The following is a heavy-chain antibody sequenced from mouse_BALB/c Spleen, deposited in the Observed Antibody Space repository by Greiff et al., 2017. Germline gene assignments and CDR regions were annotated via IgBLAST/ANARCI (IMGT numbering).Heavy chain of an antibody. Sequence: EVKLQQSGAELVKPGASVKLSCTASGFNIKDTYMHWVKQRPEQGLEWIGRIDPANGNTKYDPNFQGKATITADTSSNTAYLQLSSLTSEDTAVYYCARYADGAYWGQGTLVTVSA. CDR3: ARYADGAY. J-gene: IGHJ3*01. CDR2: IDPANGNT. CDR1: GFNIKDTY. V-gene: IGHV14-3*02.